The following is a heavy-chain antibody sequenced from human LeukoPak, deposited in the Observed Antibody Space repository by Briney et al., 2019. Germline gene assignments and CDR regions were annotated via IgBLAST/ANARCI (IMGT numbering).Heavy chain of an antibody. CDR1: GYTFTGYY. CDR3: ARADYDFWSGYSMDV. V-gene: IGHV1-2*02. CDR2: INPNSGGT. D-gene: IGHD3-3*01. J-gene: IGHJ6*04. Sequence: ASVKVSCKASGYTFTGYYMHWVRQAPGQGLEWMGWINPNSGGTNYAQKFQGRVTMTRDTSISTAYMELSRLRSDDTAVYYCARADYDFWSGYSMDVWGKGTTVTVSS.